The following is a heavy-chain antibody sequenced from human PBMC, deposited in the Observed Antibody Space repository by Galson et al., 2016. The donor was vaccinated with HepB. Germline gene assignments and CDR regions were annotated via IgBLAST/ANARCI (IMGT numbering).Heavy chain of an antibody. J-gene: IGHJ4*02. CDR2: MNPTSGNT. CDR1: GYTFTSYD. CDR3: ARILEVVVVPAARQDFDY. V-gene: IGHV1-8*01. Sequence: SVKVSCKASGYTFTSYDINWVRQATGQGLEWMGWMNPTSGNTGYAQKFQGRVTMTTDTSTSTAYMEVRSLRSDDTAVYYCARILEVVVVPAARQDFDYWGQGTLVTVSS. D-gene: IGHD2-2*01.